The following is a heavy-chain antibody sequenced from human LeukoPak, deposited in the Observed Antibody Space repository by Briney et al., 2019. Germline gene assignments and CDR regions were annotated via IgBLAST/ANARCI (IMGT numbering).Heavy chain of an antibody. CDR3: ARDAGTSAFDV. Sequence: GASVKVSCKASGYTFTSYGISWVRQAPGQGLEWMGWISAYNGNTNYAQKLQGRVTMTTDTSTSTVYMELRSLRSDDTAVYYCARDAGTSAFDVWGQGTMVTVSS. J-gene: IGHJ3*01. D-gene: IGHD6-13*01. V-gene: IGHV1-18*01. CDR2: ISAYNGNT. CDR1: GYTFTSYG.